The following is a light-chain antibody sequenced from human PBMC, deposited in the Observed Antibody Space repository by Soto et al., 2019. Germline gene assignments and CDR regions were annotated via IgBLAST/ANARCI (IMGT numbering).Light chain of an antibody. CDR3: SSYSISTAYL. CDR1: SSDVGGYDY. CDR2: EVN. Sequence: QSVLAQPASVSGSPGQSITISCTGTSSDVGGYDYVSWYQLHPGKAPKLMVFEVNNRPSGVSYRFSGSKSGNTASLTISGLQAEDEADYFRSSYSISTAYLFGTGTKV. V-gene: IGLV2-14*01. J-gene: IGLJ1*01.